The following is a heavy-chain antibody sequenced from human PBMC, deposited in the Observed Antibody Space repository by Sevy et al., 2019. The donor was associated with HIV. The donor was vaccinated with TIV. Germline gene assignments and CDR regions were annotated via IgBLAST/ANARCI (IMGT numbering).Heavy chain of an antibody. D-gene: IGHD2-8*01. CDR3: AGEGCTKPHDY. J-gene: IGHJ4*02. CDR1: GFTFSKYS. V-gene: IGHV3-23*01. Sequence: GGSLRLSCAASGFTFSKYSMSWIRQTPGKGLEWVSTFSFGCGKINYADSVKGRFTISRDDSRNTFYLQMNSLRAEDTGNYYLAGEGCTKPHDYWGQGTVVTVSS. CDR2: FSFGCGKI.